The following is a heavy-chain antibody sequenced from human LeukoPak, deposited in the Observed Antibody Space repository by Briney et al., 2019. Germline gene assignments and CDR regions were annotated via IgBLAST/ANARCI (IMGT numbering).Heavy chain of an antibody. D-gene: IGHD6-19*01. V-gene: IGHV3-53*01. CDR3: ARGLSGWSPFY. CDR2: IYSGGST. CDR1: GFTVSSNY. Sequence: PGGSLRLSCAASGFTVSSNYMSWVRQAPGKGLEWVSVIYSGGSTYYADSVKGRFTISRDNSKNTLYLQMNSLRAEDTAVYYCARGLSGWSPFYWGQGTLVTVSS. J-gene: IGHJ4*02.